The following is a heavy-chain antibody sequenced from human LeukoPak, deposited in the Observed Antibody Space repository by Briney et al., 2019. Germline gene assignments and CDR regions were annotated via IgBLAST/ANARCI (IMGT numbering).Heavy chain of an antibody. CDR2: MNPNSGNT. V-gene: IGHV1-8*03. D-gene: IGHD3-22*01. CDR3: ARVPRTSYYYDSSGYSDY. CDR1: GYTFTSYD. J-gene: IGHJ4*02. Sequence: GASVKVSCKASGYTFTSYDINWVRQATGQGLEWMGWMNPNSGNTGYAQKFQGRVTITRNTSISTAYMELSSLRSEDTAVYYCARVPRTSYYYDSSGYSDYWGQGTLVTVSS.